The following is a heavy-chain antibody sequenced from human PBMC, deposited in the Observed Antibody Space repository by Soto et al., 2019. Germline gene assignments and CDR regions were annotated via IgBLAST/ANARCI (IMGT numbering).Heavy chain of an antibody. CDR2: ISGGSDA. Sequence: HPGGSLRLSCAASGFTFSRYVINWVRQAPGKGLEWVSAISGGSDAYADTVKGRFAISRDDSKNTLYLQMNSLKAEDTAVYYCAKGSGSSWYHPLDSWGQGTLVTVSS. CDR1: GFTFSRYV. J-gene: IGHJ4*02. D-gene: IGHD6-13*01. CDR3: AKGSGSSWYHPLDS. V-gene: IGHV3-23*01.